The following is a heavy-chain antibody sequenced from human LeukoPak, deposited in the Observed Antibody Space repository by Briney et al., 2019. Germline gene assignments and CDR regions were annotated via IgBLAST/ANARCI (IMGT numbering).Heavy chain of an antibody. Sequence: PSETLSLTCTVSGGSISSYSCTWIQQPPGKGLEWIGYIYNSGSTNYNPSLKSRVTVSVDTSNNQFSLRLSSVTAADTAVYYCARERADYYDSSGYYIDYWGQGTLVTVSS. CDR1: GGSISSYS. CDR3: ARERADYYDSSGYYIDY. J-gene: IGHJ4*02. CDR2: IYNSGST. D-gene: IGHD3-22*01. V-gene: IGHV4-59*01.